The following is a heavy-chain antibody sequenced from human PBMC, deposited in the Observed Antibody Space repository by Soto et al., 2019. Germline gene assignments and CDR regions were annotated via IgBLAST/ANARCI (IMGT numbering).Heavy chain of an antibody. V-gene: IGHV1-69*13. J-gene: IGHJ4*02. CDR3: ARASGFWSGYFDY. CDR2: IISIFGTA. Sequence: SVKVSCKASGGTFSSYAISWERRAPGQGLEWMGGIISIFGTANYAQKFQGRVTITADESTSTAYMELSSLRSEDTAVYHCARASGFWSGYFDYWGQGTLVTVAS. CDR1: GGTFSSYA. D-gene: IGHD3-3*01.